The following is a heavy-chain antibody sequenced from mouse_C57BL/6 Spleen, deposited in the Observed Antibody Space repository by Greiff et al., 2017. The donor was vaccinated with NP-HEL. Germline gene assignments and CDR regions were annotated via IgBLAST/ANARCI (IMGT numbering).Heavy chain of an antibody. CDR2: INPNNGGT. D-gene: IGHD3-2*02. V-gene: IGHV1-18*01. J-gene: IGHJ3*01. CDR3: ASLDSSGSWFAY. Sequence: EVQRVESGPELVKPGASVKIPCKASGYTFTDYNMDRVKQSHGKSLEWIGDINPNNGGTIYNQKFKGKATLTVDKSSSTAYMELRSLTSEDTAVYYCASLDSSGSWFAYWGQGTLVTVSA. CDR1: GYTFTDYN.